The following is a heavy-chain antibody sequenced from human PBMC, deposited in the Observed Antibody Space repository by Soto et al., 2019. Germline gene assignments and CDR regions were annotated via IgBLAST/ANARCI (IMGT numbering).Heavy chain of an antibody. Sequence: GASVQVSCKVSGYTLTELFMHWVGQPPAKGLEWMGGFDPEDGETIYAQKFQGRVTMTEDTSTDTAYMELSSLRSEDTAVYYCATVAPLGVIFGVAQNNYFDYWGQGTLVTVSS. CDR2: FDPEDGET. J-gene: IGHJ4*02. CDR3: ATVAPLGVIFGVAQNNYFDY. CDR1: GYTLTELF. V-gene: IGHV1-24*01. D-gene: IGHD3-3*01.